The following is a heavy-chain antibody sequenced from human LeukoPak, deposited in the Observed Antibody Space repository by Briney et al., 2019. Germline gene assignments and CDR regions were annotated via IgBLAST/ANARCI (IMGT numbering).Heavy chain of an antibody. CDR3: ARGHSPWNVDAFDI. D-gene: IGHD1-1*01. V-gene: IGHV4-59*01. J-gene: IGHJ3*02. Sequence: SETLSLTCTVSGGSISSYYWSWIRQPPGKGLEWLGYIYYSGSTNYNPSLKSRVTISVDTSKNQFSLKLSSVTAADTAVYYCARGHSPWNVDAFDIWGQGTMVTVSS. CDR2: IYYSGST. CDR1: GGSISSYY.